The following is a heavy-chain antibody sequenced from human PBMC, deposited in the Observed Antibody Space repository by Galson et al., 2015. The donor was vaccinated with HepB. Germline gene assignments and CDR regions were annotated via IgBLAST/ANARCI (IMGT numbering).Heavy chain of an antibody. J-gene: IGHJ3*02. D-gene: IGHD3-22*01. CDR1: GGSISTYY. CDR3: ARQVVGYDSTLDAYDI. V-gene: IGHV4-59*08. CDR2: LYHSGST. Sequence: LSLTCTVSGGSISTYYWSWIRQPPGKGLEWIGYLYHSGSTKYNPSLKSRVTISVDTSKNQFSLKLSSVTAADTAVYYCARQVVGYDSTLDAYDIWGQGTMVTVSS.